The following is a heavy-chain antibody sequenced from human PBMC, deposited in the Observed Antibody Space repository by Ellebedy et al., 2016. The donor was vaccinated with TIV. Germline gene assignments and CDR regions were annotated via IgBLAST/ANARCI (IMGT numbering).Heavy chain of an antibody. CDR3: AKGRGGGSDSSSPRYYFDY. V-gene: IGHV3-23*01. CDR2: ISNTGSRT. CDR1: GFTFSSYA. J-gene: IGHJ4*02. D-gene: IGHD3-22*01. Sequence: PGGSLRLSCAASGFTFSSYAMSWVRQAPEKGLEWVSTISNTGSRTYYADSVEGRFIISRDNSKKTLYLQMNSLRAEDTAVYYCAKGRGGGSDSSSPRYYFDYWGLGTLVTVSS.